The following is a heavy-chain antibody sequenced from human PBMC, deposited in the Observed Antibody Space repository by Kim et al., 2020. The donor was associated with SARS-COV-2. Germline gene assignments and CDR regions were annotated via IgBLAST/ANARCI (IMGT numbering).Heavy chain of an antibody. CDR3: ARDLRMVRGIFPHFKGLDV. V-gene: IGHV3-48*03. CDR1: GFTFSNYE. Sequence: GGSLRLSCAASGFTFSNYEMNWVRQTPGKGLEWISYISSGATTIYYADSVRGRFTISRDNAKNSLSLQMNSLRVDDTAVYYCARDLRMVRGIFPHFKGLDVLGQGTTVTVSS. D-gene: IGHD3-10*01. J-gene: IGHJ6*02. CDR2: ISSGATTI.